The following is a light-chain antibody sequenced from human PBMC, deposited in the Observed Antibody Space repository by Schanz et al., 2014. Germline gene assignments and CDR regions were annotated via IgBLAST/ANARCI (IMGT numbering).Light chain of an antibody. CDR2: GAS. J-gene: IGKJ5*01. Sequence: EIVMTQSPATLSVSPGERATLSCRASQSVSSSYLAWYQQKPGQAPRLLIYGASTRATGIPARFSGSGSGTDFTLTISSLEPEDFAVYYCQQRSNWPPTFGQGTRLEIK. CDR1: QSVSSSY. CDR3: QQRSNWPPT. V-gene: IGKV3D-20*02.